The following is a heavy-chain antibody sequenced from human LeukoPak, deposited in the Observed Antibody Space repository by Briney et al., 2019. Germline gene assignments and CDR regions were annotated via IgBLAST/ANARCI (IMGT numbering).Heavy chain of an antibody. CDR1: GFIFSNYA. D-gene: IGHD3-10*01. CDR2: ITDSGGSA. CDR3: AKGGLGQASGLDV. J-gene: IGHJ6*02. Sequence: GGSLRLSCAASGFIFSNYAMTWVRQAPGKGLEHISSITDSGGSAYYADSVKGRFTLSRDNSRDTLYLHLNSLRAEDTALYYCAKGGLGQASGLDVWGQGTTVIVSS. V-gene: IGHV3-23*01.